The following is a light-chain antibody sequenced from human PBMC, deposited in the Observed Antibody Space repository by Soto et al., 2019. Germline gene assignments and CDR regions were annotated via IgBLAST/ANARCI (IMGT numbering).Light chain of an antibody. CDR2: GAS. V-gene: IGKV1-5*01. CDR1: QSISSW. Sequence: DIQMTQSPSTLSASVGDRVTITCRASQSISSWLAWYQQKPGKAPKLLIYGASSLESGVPSMFSGSGSVTEFTLTISSLQPDDFATYYCQQYNSYSVTFGQGTKVEIK. CDR3: QQYNSYSVT. J-gene: IGKJ1*01.